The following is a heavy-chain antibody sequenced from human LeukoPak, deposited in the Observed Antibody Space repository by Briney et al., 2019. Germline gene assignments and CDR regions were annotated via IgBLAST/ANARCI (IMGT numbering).Heavy chain of an antibody. CDR3: AKGLYSSGWSPLNGMDV. Sequence: PSETLSLTCTVSGGSISSYYWSWVRQAPGKGLEWVSAISGSGGSTYYADSVKGRFTISRDNSKNTLYLQMNSLRAEDTAVYYCAKGLYSSGWSPLNGMDVWGQGTTVTVSS. V-gene: IGHV3-23*01. CDR1: GGSISSYY. CDR2: ISGSGGST. D-gene: IGHD6-19*01. J-gene: IGHJ6*02.